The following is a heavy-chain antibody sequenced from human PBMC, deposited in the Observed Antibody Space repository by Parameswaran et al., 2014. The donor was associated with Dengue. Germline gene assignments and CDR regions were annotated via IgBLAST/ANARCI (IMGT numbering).Heavy chain of an antibody. Sequence: AGGSLRLSCAVYGGSFSGYYWSWIRQPPGKGLEWIGEINHSGSTNYNPSLKSRVTISVDTSKNQFSLKLSSVTAADTAVYYCARGGLRFLEWLFRGGMDVWGQGTTVTVSS. J-gene: IGHJ6*02. D-gene: IGHD3-3*01. V-gene: IGHV4-34*01. CDR3: ARGGLRFLEWLFRGGMDV. CDR2: INHSGST. CDR1: GGSFSGYY.